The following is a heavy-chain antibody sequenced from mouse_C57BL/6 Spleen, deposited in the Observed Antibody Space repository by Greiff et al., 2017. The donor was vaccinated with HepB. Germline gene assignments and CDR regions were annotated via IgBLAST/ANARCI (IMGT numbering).Heavy chain of an antibody. Sequence: VQLQQSGAELVRPGASVKLSCTASGFNIKDDYMHWVKQRPEQGLEWIGWIDPENGDTEYASKFQGKATITADTYSNTAYLQLSSLTSEDTAVYYCTIPYGSSHWYFDVWGTGTTVTVSS. J-gene: IGHJ1*03. CDR3: TIPYGSSHWYFDV. D-gene: IGHD1-1*01. CDR2: IDPENGDT. V-gene: IGHV14-4*01. CDR1: GFNIKDDY.